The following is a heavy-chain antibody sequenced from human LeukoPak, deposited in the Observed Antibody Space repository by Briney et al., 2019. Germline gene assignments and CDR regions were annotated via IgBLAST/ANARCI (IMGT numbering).Heavy chain of an antibody. CDR1: GFTFSSYW. D-gene: IGHD4-11*01. CDR3: ARGGVTTVTSVDY. V-gene: IGHV3-7*01. J-gene: IGHJ4*02. Sequence: GGSLRLSCAASGFTFSSYWMSWVRQAPGKGLEWVANIIQDGSEEYYVDSVKGRFTISRDNAKNSLYLQMNSLRAEDTAVYYCARGGVTTVTSVDYWGQGTLVTVSS. CDR2: IIQDGSEE.